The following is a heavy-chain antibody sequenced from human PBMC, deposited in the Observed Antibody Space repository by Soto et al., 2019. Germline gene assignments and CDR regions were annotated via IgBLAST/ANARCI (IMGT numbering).Heavy chain of an antibody. Sequence: GGSLRLSCAASGFTFSNAWMSWVRQAPGKGLEWVGRIKSKTDGGTTDYAAPVKGRFTISRDDSKNTLYLQMHALRTEDTAFYYCATPRPGSHGYSFWGHGALVTVYS. CDR2: IKSKTDGGTT. CDR3: ATPRPGSHGYSF. D-gene: IGHD3-16*01. CDR1: GFTFSNAW. J-gene: IGHJ4*01. V-gene: IGHV3-15*01.